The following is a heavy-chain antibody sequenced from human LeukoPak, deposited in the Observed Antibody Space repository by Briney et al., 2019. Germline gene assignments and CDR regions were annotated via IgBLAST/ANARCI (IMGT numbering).Heavy chain of an antibody. CDR1: GYTFTSYD. D-gene: IGHD3-22*01. V-gene: IGHV1-8*01. CDR2: MNPNSGNT. J-gene: IGHJ4*02. CDR3: ARGTYYDSSGQEPKFHY. Sequence: ASVKVSCKASGYTFTSYDINWVRQATGQGLEWMGWMNPNSGNTGYAQKFQGRVTMTRNTSISAAYMELSSLRSEDTAVYYCARGTYYDSSGQEPKFHYWGQGTLVTVSS.